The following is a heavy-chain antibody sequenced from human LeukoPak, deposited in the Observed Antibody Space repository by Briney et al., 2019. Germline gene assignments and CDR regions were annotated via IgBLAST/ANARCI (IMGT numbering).Heavy chain of an antibody. J-gene: IGHJ4*02. Sequence: GGSLRLSCAASGFTFSSYAMSWVRQAPGKGLEGVSAISGSGGSTYYADSVKGRFTISRDNSKNTLYLQMNSLRAGDTAVYYCAKDSGYFDWLLPFDYWGQGKLVTVSS. CDR2: ISGSGGST. D-gene: IGHD3-9*01. CDR1: GFTFSSYA. V-gene: IGHV3-23*01. CDR3: AKDSGYFDWLLPFDY.